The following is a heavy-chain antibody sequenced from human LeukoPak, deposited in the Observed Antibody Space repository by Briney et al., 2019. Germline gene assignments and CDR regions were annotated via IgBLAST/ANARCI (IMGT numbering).Heavy chain of an antibody. CDR1: GFTFSSYW. J-gene: IGHJ3*02. D-gene: IGHD1-14*01. CDR3: STGSGHAFDI. Sequence: GGSLRLSCAACGFTFSSYWMHWVRQVPGKGLVWVSRINSDGSSTSYADSVKGRFTISRDNAKNTLYVQMNSLRAADTAVYYCSTGSGHAFDIWGRGTMVTVSS. CDR2: INSDGSST. V-gene: IGHV3-74*01.